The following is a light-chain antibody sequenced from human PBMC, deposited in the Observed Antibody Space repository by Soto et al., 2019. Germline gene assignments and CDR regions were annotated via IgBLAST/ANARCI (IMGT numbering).Light chain of an antibody. CDR3: SSSAGRYNLWV. J-gene: IGLJ3*02. V-gene: IGLV2-11*01. CDR2: NVN. Sequence: QSALTQPPSVSGSPGQSVTISCSGTSSDVGAYKYVSWYQQHPGKAPKVVIYNVNQRPSGVPDRFSGSKSGNTASLTISGLQAEDEADYHCSSSAGRYNLWVFGGGTKLTVL. CDR1: SSDVGAYKY.